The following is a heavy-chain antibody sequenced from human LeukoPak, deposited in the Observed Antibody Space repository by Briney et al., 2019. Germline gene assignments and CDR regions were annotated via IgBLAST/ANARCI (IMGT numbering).Heavy chain of an antibody. D-gene: IGHD6-19*01. CDR2: IIPIFGTA. J-gene: IGHJ4*02. CDR1: GGTFSSYA. CDR3: ARGPAVAGIGYSDY. V-gene: IGHV1-69*13. Sequence: SVKVSCKASGGTFSSYAISWVRQAPGQGLEWMGGIIPIFGTANYAQKFQGRVTITADESTSTAYMELSSLRSEDTAVYYCARGPAVAGIGYSDYWGQGTLVTVSS.